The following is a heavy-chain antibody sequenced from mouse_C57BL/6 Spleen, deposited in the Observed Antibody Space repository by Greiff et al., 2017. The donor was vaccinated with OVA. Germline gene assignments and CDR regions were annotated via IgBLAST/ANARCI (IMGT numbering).Heavy chain of an antibody. CDR2: IYPRDGST. Sequence: VHLVESGPELVKPGASVKLSCKASGYTFTSYDINWVKQRPGQGLEWIGWIYPRDGSTKYNEKFKGKATLTVDTSSSTAYMELHSLTSEDSAVYFCAREDSYYAMDYWGQGTSVTVSS. CDR1: GYTFTSYD. V-gene: IGHV1-85*01. J-gene: IGHJ4*01. CDR3: AREDSYYAMDY.